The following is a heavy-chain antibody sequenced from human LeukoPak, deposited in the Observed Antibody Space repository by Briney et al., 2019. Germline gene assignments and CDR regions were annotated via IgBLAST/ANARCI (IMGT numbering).Heavy chain of an antibody. CDR2: ISGSGGST. J-gene: IGHJ4*02. CDR3: AKFVGVVVVNLDY. D-gene: IGHD3-22*01. V-gene: IGHV3-23*01. Sequence: GGSLRLSCAASGFTFRSYAMSWVRQAPGKGLEWVSAISGSGGSTYYADSVKGRFTISRDNSKNTLYLQMNSLRAEDTAVYYCAKFVGVVVVNLDYWGQGTLVTVSS. CDR1: GFTFRSYA.